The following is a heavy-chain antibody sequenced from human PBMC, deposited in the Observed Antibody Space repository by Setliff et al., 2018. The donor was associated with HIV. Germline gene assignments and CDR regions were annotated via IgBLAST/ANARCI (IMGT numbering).Heavy chain of an antibody. CDR1: GGTFSSYA. CDR2: IIPIFNTA. D-gene: IGHD4-17*01. J-gene: IGHJ6*03. CDR3: AACGASAYYYYYMDV. Sequence: SVKVSCKASGGTFSSYAISWVRQAPGQGLEWMGGIIPIFNTANYAQKFQGTVTITADKSTSTAYMELTSLRFEDTAVYYCAACGASAYYYYYMDVWGKGTTVTVSS. V-gene: IGHV1-69*06.